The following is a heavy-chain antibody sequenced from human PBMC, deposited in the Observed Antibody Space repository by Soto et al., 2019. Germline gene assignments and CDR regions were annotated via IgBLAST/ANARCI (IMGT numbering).Heavy chain of an antibody. CDR1: GYSFTNNW. J-gene: IGHJ5*02. V-gene: IGHV5-51*01. CDR3: ARADTHCSNGVCSKALFDP. D-gene: IGHD2-8*01. CDR2: IDPSDSDT. Sequence: GECLKISCLASGYSFTNNWIAWMRQMPGKGLEWMGIIDPSDSDTRYSPSFQGQVTMSVDESISTAYLQWNTLNASDTAMYFCARADTHCSNGVCSKALFDPWGQGTPVPVSS.